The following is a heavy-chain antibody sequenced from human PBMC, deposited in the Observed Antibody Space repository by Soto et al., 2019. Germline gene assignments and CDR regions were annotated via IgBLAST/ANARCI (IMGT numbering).Heavy chain of an antibody. V-gene: IGHV3-21*01. D-gene: IGHD4-4*01. Sequence: PGGSLRLSCAASGCTFSSYSMSWVRQAPGKGLEWVSSISSSSSNIYYADSVKGRFTISRDNAKNSLYLQMNSLRAEDTAVYYCTRESTANDAFDIWGQGTMVTVSS. CDR1: GCTFSSYS. CDR2: ISSSSSNI. J-gene: IGHJ3*02. CDR3: TRESTANDAFDI.